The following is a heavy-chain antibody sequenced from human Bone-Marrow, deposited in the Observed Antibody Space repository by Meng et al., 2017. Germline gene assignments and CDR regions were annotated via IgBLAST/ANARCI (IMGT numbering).Heavy chain of an antibody. V-gene: IGHV1-46*01. J-gene: IGHJ4*02. D-gene: IGHD3-9*01. Sequence: ASVKVSCKASGYTFTSYYMHWVRQAPGQGLEWMGIINPSGGSTSYAQKFQGRVTMTRDTSTSTVYMELSSLRSEDTAVYYCARDGGSEYYDILTGYYNWGQGTLVTVSS. CDR1: GYTFTSYY. CDR2: INPSGGST. CDR3: ARDGGSEYYDILTGYYN.